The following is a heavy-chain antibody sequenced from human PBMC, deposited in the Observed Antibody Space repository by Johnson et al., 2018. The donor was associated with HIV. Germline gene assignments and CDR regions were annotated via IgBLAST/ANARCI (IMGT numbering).Heavy chain of an antibody. Sequence: VQLVESGGGVVQPGRSLRLSCAASGFTFSSYAMSWVRQAPGKGLEWVSAIGPTGDTYYPGSVKGRFTISRDNAKKSLYLQMNSLRADDTALYYCARVLVAADYAFDIWGQGTMVTVSS. CDR2: IGPTGDT. D-gene: IGHD1-26*01. V-gene: IGHV3-13*01. J-gene: IGHJ3*02. CDR1: GFTFSSYA. CDR3: ARVLVAADYAFDI.